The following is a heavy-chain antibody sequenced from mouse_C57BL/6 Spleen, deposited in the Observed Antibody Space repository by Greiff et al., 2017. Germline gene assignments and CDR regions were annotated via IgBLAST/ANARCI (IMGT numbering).Heavy chain of an antibody. D-gene: IGHD4-1*01. Sequence: VQLQQSGAELVRPGASVKLSCTASGFNIKDDYMHWVKQRPEQGLEWIGWIDPENGDTEYASKFQGKATITEDTSSNTAYLQLSSLTSEDTAVYDCTARWDVRNYWGQGTTLTVAS. CDR3: TARWDVRNY. V-gene: IGHV14-4*01. CDR2: IDPENGDT. CDR1: GFNIKDDY. J-gene: IGHJ2*01.